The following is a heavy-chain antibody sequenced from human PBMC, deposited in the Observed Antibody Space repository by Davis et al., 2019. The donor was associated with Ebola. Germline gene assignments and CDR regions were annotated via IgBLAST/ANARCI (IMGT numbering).Heavy chain of an antibody. Sequence: PGGSLRLSCAASGFTFSNYAMSWVRQAPGKGLEWVSGISGSGATTYYADSVKGRFTISRDNSKNTLYLQMNSLRAEDTAVYYCAKPIDIVVVPAARFYYGMDVWGQGTTVTVSS. D-gene: IGHD2-2*01. CDR1: GFTFSNYA. J-gene: IGHJ6*02. CDR3: AKPIDIVVVPAARFYYGMDV. CDR2: ISGSGATT. V-gene: IGHV3-23*01.